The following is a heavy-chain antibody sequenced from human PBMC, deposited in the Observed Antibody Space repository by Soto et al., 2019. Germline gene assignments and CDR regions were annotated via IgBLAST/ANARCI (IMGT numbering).Heavy chain of an antibody. CDR1: GFTFSSYS. D-gene: IGHD1-1*01. CDR3: ARRYYNSDAFDI. Sequence: PGGSLRLSCAASGFTFSSYSMNWVRQAPGKGLEWVSYISSCSSTIYYADSVKGRFTISRDNAKNSVYLQMNSLRAEDTAVYYCARRYYNSDAFDIWGQGTMVTVSS. V-gene: IGHV3-48*01. CDR2: ISSCSSTI. J-gene: IGHJ3*02.